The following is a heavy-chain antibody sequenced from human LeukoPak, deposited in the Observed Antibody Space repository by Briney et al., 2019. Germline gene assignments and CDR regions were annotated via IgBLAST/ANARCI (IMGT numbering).Heavy chain of an antibody. CDR3: AKDSDLHCSGGSCTSFDC. CDR1: GFTFSSYE. CDR2: ISSSSSYI. Sequence: GGSLRLSCAASGFTFSSYEVNWVRQAPGKGLEWVSSISSSSSYIYYTDSVKGRFTISRDNAKKSLYLQMNSLRAEDTAVYYCAKDSDLHCSGGSCTSFDCWGQGTLVTVSS. V-gene: IGHV3-21*01. D-gene: IGHD2-15*01. J-gene: IGHJ4*02.